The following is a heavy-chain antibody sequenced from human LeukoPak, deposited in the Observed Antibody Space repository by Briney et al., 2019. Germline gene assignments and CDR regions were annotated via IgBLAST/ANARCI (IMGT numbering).Heavy chain of an antibody. CDR3: ARDSKTGLYYRRYHYMDV. J-gene: IGHJ6*03. V-gene: IGHV3-53*01. CDR2: IYSGGST. D-gene: IGHD3-22*01. CDR1: GFTVSSNY. Sequence: PGGSLRLSCAASGFTVSSNYMSWVRQAPGKGLEWVSVIYSGGSTYYADSAKGRFTSSRDNSKTTLYLQMNSLRAEDTAVYYCARDSKTGLYYRRYHYMDVWGKGTTVTVSS.